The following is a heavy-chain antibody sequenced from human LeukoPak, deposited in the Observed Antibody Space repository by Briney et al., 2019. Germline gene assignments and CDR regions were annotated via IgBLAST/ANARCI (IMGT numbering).Heavy chain of an antibody. CDR3: ARDRGTVVTGAFDI. J-gene: IGHJ3*02. Sequence: SETLSLTCTVSGGSISSYYWSWIRRPAGKGLEWIGRIYTSGSTNYNPSLKSRVTMSVDTSKNQFSLKLSSVTAADTAVHYCARDRGTVVTGAFDIWGQGTMVTVSS. CDR2: IYTSGST. CDR1: GGSISSYY. V-gene: IGHV4-4*07. D-gene: IGHD4-23*01.